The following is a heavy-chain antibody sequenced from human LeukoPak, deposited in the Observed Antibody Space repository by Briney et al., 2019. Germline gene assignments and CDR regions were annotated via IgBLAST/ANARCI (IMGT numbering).Heavy chain of an antibody. CDR1: GYSFTNYG. D-gene: IGHD3-22*01. CDR3: ATTVIYDDSGEYFQH. V-gene: IGHV1-18*01. J-gene: IGHJ1*01. CDR2: ISPYNDNT. Sequence: GASVKVSCKASGYSFTNYGISWVRQAPGQGLEWMGRISPYNDNTNYAQKFQGRVTVTTDTSTTTAYMELRSLSSDDTAVYYCATTVIYDDSGEYFQHWGQGTLVTVSS.